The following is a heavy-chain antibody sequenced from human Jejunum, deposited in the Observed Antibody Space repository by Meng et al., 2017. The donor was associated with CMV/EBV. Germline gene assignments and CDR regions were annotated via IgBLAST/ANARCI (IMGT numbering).Heavy chain of an antibody. CDR2: VIPVLGIA. Sequence: VICSEYSVAWVRQAPGQGLQWMGRVIPVLGIADYAQRFQGRVTMTADKSTTTAYMELSNLRSEDTAVYYCARDYCNTATCGNWFDPWGQGTLVTVSS. V-gene: IGHV1-69*04. CDR3: ARDYCNTATCGNWFDP. D-gene: IGHD2/OR15-2a*01. CDR1: VICSEYS. J-gene: IGHJ5*02.